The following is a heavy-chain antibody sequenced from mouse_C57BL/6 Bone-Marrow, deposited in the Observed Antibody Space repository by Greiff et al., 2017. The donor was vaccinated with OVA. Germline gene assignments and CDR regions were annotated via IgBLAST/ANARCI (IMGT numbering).Heavy chain of an antibody. CDR2: IHPNSGST. D-gene: IGHD1-1*01. V-gene: IGHV1-64*01. Sequence: QVHVKQSGAELVKPGASVKLSCKASGYTFTSYWMHWVKQRPGQGLEWIGMIHPNSGSTNYNEKFKSKATLTVDKSSSTAYMQLSSLTSEDSAVYYCARGDYYGSSYSAMDYWGQGTSVTVSS. J-gene: IGHJ4*01. CDR1: GYTFTSYW. CDR3: ARGDYYGSSYSAMDY.